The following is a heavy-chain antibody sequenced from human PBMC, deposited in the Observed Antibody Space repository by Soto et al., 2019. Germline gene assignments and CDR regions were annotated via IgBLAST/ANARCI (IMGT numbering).Heavy chain of an antibody. CDR1: GYTFTSYG. J-gene: IGHJ6*03. V-gene: IGHV1-18*01. CDR2: ISAYNGNT. CDR3: ARDQLLWFGDQPNYYYYYMDV. Sequence: ASVNVSCKASGYTFTSYGISWVRQAPGQGLEWMGWISAYNGNTNYAQKLQGRVTMTTDTSTSTAYMELRSLRSDDTAVYYCARDQLLWFGDQPNYYYYYMDVWGKGTTVTVSS. D-gene: IGHD3-10*01.